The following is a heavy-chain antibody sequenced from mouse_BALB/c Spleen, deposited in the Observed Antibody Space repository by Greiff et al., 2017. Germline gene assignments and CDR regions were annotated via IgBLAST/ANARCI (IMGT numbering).Heavy chain of an antibody. CDR1: GFTFSSFG. D-gene: IGHD2-2*01. CDR3: ASSGYDAFLAY. Sequence: EVQLVESGGGLVQPGGSRKLSCAASGFTFSSFGVHWVRQAPGKGLEWVAYISSGSSTIYYADTVKGRFTISRDNSKNTLFLQMTSLTSEDTAMYYCASSGYDAFLAYWGQGTSVTVSA. V-gene: IGHV5-17*02. J-gene: IGHJ4*01. CDR2: ISSGSSTI.